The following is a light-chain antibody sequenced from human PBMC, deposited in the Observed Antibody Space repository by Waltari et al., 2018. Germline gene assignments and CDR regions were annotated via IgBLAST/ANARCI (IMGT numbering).Light chain of an antibody. Sequence: DIVMTQSPLSLPVTPGEPASISCRSSQSLLHSNGYNYLDWYLQKPGQSPQLLIYLGSSRDSGVPDRFSGSGSGTDFTLEISRVEAEDVGLYYCMQALQTPLTFGGGTKVEI. J-gene: IGKJ4*01. CDR3: MQALQTPLT. V-gene: IGKV2-28*01. CDR1: QSLLHSNGYNY. CDR2: LGS.